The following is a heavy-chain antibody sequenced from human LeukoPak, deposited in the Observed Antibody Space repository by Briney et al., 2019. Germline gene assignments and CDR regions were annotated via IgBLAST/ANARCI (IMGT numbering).Heavy chain of an antibody. CDR2: IYTSGGT. D-gene: IGHD3-10*01. CDR1: GGSISSGSYY. V-gene: IGHV4-61*02. Sequence: PSQTLSLTCTVSGGSISSGSYYWSWIRQPAGKGLEWIGRIYTSGGTNYNPSLKSRVTISVDTSKNQFSLKLSSVTAADTAVYYCAREDVLLWFGELFPWFDPWGQGTLVTVSS. CDR3: AREDVLLWFGELFPWFDP. J-gene: IGHJ5*02.